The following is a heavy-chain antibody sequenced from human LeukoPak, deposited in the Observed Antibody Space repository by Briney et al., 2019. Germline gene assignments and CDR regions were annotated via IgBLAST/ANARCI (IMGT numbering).Heavy chain of an antibody. D-gene: IGHD1-20*01. J-gene: IGHJ6*03. CDR3: ARAGDGNWNDRDYYYYMDV. CDR2: IIPIFGTA. CDR1: GGTFSSYA. V-gene: IGHV1-69*05. Sequence: SVKVSCKASGGTFSSYAISWVRQAPGQGLEWMGRIIPIFGTANYAQKFRGRVTITTDESTSTAYMELSSLRSEDTAVYYCARAGDGNWNDRDYYYYMDVWGKGTTVTVSS.